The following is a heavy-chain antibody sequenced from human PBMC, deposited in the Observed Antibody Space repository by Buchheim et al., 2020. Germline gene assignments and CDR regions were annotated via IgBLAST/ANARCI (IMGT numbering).Heavy chain of an antibody. CDR1: GYTFTSYD. D-gene: IGHD6-19*01. CDR2: MNPNSGNT. CDR3: ARVSSRIAVAGTRRRTYYYYGMDV. Sequence: QVQLVQSGAEVKKPGASVKVSCKASGYTFTSYDINWVRQATGQGLEWMGWMNPNSGNTGYAQKFQGRVTMTRNTSISTAYMELSSLRSEDTAVYYCARVSSRIAVAGTRRRTYYYYGMDVWGQGTT. J-gene: IGHJ6*02. V-gene: IGHV1-8*01.